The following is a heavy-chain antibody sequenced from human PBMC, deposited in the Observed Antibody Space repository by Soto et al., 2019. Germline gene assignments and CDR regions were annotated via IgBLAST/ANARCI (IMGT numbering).Heavy chain of an antibody. CDR2: LNPTNGDT. D-gene: IGHD6-19*01. CDR1: GYTFTSYD. V-gene: IGHV1-8*01. J-gene: IGHJ6*02. CDR3: ARADRMAAPMDYAMDV. Sequence: QVQLVQSGAEVKKPGASVKVSCQASGYTFTSYDISWVRQAPGQGLEWMGWLNPTNGDTDYAQKFQGRVTMTRNTSMNIAYMELRSLSTDDTAVFSCARADRMAAPMDYAMDVWGQGTTVTVSS.